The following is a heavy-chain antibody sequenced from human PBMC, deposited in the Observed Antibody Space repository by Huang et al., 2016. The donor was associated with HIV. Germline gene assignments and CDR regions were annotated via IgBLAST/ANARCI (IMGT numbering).Heavy chain of an antibody. V-gene: IGHV3-23*01. D-gene: IGHD3-22*01. CDR2: TTASGGST. CDR1: GFTFGSYA. CDR3: AKHLGGRRGFTFIVLFGAFDM. Sequence: EVQLLESGGGLAQPGGSLRLSCTASGFTFGSYALNWVRQAPGKGLEWVSGTTASGGSTYYAKAVECRFTISRDNSKNTLYLQMNSLRAEDTALYYCAKHLGGRRGFTFIVLFGAFDMWGQGTMVTVSS. J-gene: IGHJ3*02.